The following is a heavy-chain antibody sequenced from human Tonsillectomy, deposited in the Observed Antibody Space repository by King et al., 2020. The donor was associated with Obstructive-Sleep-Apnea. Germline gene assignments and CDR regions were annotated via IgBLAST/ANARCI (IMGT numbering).Heavy chain of an antibody. J-gene: IGHJ4*02. Sequence: VQLVESGAEVKKPGASVKVSCKASGYTFTGYYMHWVRQAPGQGLEWMGWINPYSGGTNYAQKFQGRVTMTRDTSISTVYMELSRLRSDDTAVYYCARDTALYSSGWYPDYWGQGTLVTVSS. V-gene: IGHV1-2*02. CDR2: INPYSGGT. CDR3: ARDTALYSSGWYPDY. D-gene: IGHD6-19*01. CDR1: GYTFTGYY.